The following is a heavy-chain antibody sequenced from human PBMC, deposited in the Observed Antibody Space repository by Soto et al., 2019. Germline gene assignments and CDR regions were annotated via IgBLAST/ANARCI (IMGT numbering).Heavy chain of an antibody. Sequence: SETLSLTXTVSGGSISSYYWSWIRQPAGKGLEWIGRIYTSGSTNYNPSLKSRVTMSVDTSKNQFSLKLSSVTAADTAAYYCAREVTIFGVVPRWFDPWGQGTLVTVSS. V-gene: IGHV4-4*07. CDR1: GGSISSYY. CDR3: AREVTIFGVVPRWFDP. D-gene: IGHD3-3*01. J-gene: IGHJ5*02. CDR2: IYTSGST.